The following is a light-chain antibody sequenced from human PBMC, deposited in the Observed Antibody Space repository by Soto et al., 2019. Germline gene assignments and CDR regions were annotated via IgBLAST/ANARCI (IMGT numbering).Light chain of an antibody. J-gene: IGKJ5*01. V-gene: IGKV3-15*01. CDR3: QQYNEWPST. Sequence: EIVLTQSPGTLSLSPGERATLSCRASQSVGSLLAWYQQKPGQAPRLLIYRASSRATGISGSFSGSGSGTEFTLTITSLQSEDFAVYYCQQYNEWPSTFGQGTRLEIK. CDR2: RAS. CDR1: QSVGSL.